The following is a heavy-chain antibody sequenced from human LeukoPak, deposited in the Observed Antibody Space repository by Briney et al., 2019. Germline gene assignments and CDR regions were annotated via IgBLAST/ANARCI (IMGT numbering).Heavy chain of an antibody. CDR3: ARGGAIVVVPAASKRGCNWFDP. D-gene: IGHD2-2*01. J-gene: IGHJ5*02. Sequence: SETLSLTCAVYGGSFSGYYWSWIRQPPGKGLEWIGEINHSGSTNYNPSLKSRVTISVDTSKNQFSLKLSSVTAADTAVYYCARGGAIVVVPAASKRGCNWFDPWGQGTLATVSS. CDR2: INHSGST. CDR1: GGSFSGYY. V-gene: IGHV4-34*01.